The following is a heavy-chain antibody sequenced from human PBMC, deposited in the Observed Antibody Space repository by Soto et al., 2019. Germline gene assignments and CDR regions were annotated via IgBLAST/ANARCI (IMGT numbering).Heavy chain of an antibody. CDR1: GYTFTSYG. Sequence: GASVKVSCKASGYTFTSYGISWVRQAPGQGLEWMGWINVYNGNTNYAQKFQGRVTMTTDTSTSTAYMELSSVTAADTAVYYCAGVRGPYCGGDCYPPTASWFDPWGQGTLVTVSS. D-gene: IGHD2-21*02. V-gene: IGHV1-18*01. J-gene: IGHJ5*02. CDR3: AGVRGPYCGGDCYPPTASWFDP. CDR2: INVYNGNT.